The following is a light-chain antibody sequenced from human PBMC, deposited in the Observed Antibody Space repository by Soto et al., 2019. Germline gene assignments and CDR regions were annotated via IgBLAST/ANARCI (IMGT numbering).Light chain of an antibody. J-gene: IGKJ4*01. CDR3: QQSYSTPPT. V-gene: IGKV1-39*01. Sequence: DIQMTQSPSSLSASVGDRVTITCRASQSISSYLNWYQQKPGKVPKLLIYAASSLQSGVPSRFSGSGSGTDFTLTISSLQPEDFATYYCQQSYSTPPTFGRGTKVDIK. CDR2: AAS. CDR1: QSISSY.